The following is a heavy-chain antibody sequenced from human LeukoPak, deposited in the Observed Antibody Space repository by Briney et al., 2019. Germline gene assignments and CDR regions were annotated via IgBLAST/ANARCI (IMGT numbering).Heavy chain of an antibody. CDR2: ISWNSGSI. J-gene: IGHJ4*02. D-gene: IGHD5-12*01. CDR1: GFTFDDYA. V-gene: IGHV3-9*01. Sequence: GGSLRLSCAASGFTFDDYAMHWVRQAPGKGVEWVSGISWNSGSIGYADSVKGRFTISRDNAKNSLYLQMNSLRAEDTALYYCAKGARGYDEYFDYWGQGTLVTVSS. CDR3: AKGARGYDEYFDY.